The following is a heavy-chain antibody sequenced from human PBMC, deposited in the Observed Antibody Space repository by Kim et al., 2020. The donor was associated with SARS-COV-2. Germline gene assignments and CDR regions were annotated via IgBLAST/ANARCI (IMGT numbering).Heavy chain of an antibody. CDR1: GFTFSNAW. J-gene: IGHJ4*02. CDR3: TTEKGTYYYGSGLAEPYFDY. V-gene: IGHV3-15*01. Sequence: GGSLRLSCAASGFTFSNAWMSLVRQAPGKGLEWVGRIKSKTDGGTTDYAAPVKGRFTISRDDSKNTLYLQMNSLKNDDTAVYYCTTEKGTYYYGSGLAEPYFDYSGQGTLVTV. D-gene: IGHD3-10*01. CDR2: IKSKTDGGTT.